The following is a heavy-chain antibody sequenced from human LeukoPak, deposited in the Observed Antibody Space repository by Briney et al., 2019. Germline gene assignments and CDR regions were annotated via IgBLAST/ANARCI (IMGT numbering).Heavy chain of an antibody. Sequence: ASVKVSCKASGYTFTSYDICWVRQAPGQGLEWMGWISAYNGNTNYAQKLQGRVTMTTDTSTSTAYMELRSLRYDDTAVYYCARIPRAFDWSSPFDYWGQGTLVTVSS. CDR2: ISAYNGNT. J-gene: IGHJ4*02. CDR3: ARIPRAFDWSSPFDY. V-gene: IGHV1-18*04. CDR1: GYTFTSYD. D-gene: IGHD3-9*01.